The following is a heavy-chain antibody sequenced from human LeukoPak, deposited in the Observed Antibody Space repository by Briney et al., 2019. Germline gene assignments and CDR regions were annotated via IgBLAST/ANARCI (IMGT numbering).Heavy chain of an antibody. CDR1: GFTFSSYG. D-gene: IGHD2-8*01. Sequence: GGSLRLSCAASGFTFSSYGMHWVRQAPGKGLEWVAVISYDGSNKYYADSVKGRFTISRDNAKNSLYLQMNSLIPEDTAFYYCARQKYQRGPDVSYFDYWGQGTLVTVSS. CDR2: ISYDGSNK. V-gene: IGHV3-30*03. CDR3: ARQKYQRGPDVSYFDY. J-gene: IGHJ4*02.